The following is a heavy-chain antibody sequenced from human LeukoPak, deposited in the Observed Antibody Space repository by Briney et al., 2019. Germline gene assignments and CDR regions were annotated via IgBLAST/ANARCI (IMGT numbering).Heavy chain of an antibody. CDR1: GGSISSYY. J-gene: IGHJ6*02. D-gene: IGHD2-2*01. V-gene: IGHV4-59*12. Sequence: SETLSLTCTVSGGSISSYYWSWIRQPPGKGLEWIGYIYYSGSTNYNPSLKSRVTISVDTSKNQFSLKLSSVTAADTAVYYCARDPRPAAKFGWSYYYGMDVWGQGTTVTVSS. CDR3: ARDPRPAAKFGWSYYYGMDV. CDR2: IYYSGST.